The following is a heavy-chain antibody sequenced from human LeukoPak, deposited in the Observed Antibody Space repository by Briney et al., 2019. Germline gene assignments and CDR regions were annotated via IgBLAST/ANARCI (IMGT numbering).Heavy chain of an antibody. D-gene: IGHD3-10*01. CDR1: GGSISSYY. J-gene: IGHJ4*02. V-gene: IGHV4-4*07. Sequence: TSETLSLTCTVSGGSISSYYWSWIRQPAGKGLEWIGRIYTSGSTTYNPSLKSRVTTSVETSKNQFSLKLSSVTAADAAVYYCARDTPIVMVRGARDSKFDYWGRGTLVTVSS. CDR2: IYTSGST. CDR3: ARDTPIVMVRGARDSKFDY.